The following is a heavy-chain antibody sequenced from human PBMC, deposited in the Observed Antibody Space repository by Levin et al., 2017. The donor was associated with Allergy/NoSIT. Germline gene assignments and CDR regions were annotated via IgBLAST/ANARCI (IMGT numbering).Heavy chain of an antibody. D-gene: IGHD5-18*01. J-gene: IGHJ4*02. Sequence: PGGSLRLSCAASGFTFSSYAMHWVRQAPGKGLEWVAVISYDGSNKYYADSVKGRFTISRDNSKNTLYLQMNSLRAEDTAVYYCARDFDIGGYSYGWGEDYWGQGTLVTVSS. CDR3: ARDFDIGGYSYGWGEDY. CDR1: GFTFSSYA. CDR2: ISYDGSNK. V-gene: IGHV3-30-3*01.